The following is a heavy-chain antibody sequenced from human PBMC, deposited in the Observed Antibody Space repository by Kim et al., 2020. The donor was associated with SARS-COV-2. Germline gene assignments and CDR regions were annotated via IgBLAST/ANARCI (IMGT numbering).Heavy chain of an antibody. D-gene: IGHD2-15*01. Sequence: ANYGQEFQGRVRITADESTSTAYMGLGSLRSEDTAVYYCAGEYWSDAFDIWGQGTMVTVSS. J-gene: IGHJ3*02. V-gene: IGHV1-69*01. CDR2: A. CDR3: AGEYWSDAFDI.